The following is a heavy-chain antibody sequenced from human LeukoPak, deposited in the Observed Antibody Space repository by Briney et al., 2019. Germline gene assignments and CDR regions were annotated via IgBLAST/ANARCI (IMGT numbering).Heavy chain of an antibody. J-gene: IGHJ4*02. D-gene: IGHD1-26*01. V-gene: IGHV4-38-2*01. CDR3: ARGCGIVGATVRPSDH. CDR1: GYSISSRYY. CDR2: IYHSVST. Sequence: SETLSLTCAVSGYSISSRYYWGWIRQPQGKRLEWVGIIYHSVSTYYNPSPKSRVSISVYTSKNHISLKLSSVTAADTAVYYCARGCGIVGATVRPSDHWGQGTLVTVSS.